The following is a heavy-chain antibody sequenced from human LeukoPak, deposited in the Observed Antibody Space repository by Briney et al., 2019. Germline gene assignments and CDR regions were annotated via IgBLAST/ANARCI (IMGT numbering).Heavy chain of an antibody. CDR3: AREGIAAAYFDY. CDR1: GFTFSSYS. D-gene: IGHD6-13*01. V-gene: IGHV3-30*03. J-gene: IGHJ4*02. CDR2: ISYDGSNK. Sequence: PGGSLRLSCAASGFTFSSYSMNWVRQAPGKGLEWVAVISYDGSNKYYADSVKGRFTISRDNSKNTLYLQMNSLRAEDTAVYYCAREGIAAAYFDYWGQGTLVTVSS.